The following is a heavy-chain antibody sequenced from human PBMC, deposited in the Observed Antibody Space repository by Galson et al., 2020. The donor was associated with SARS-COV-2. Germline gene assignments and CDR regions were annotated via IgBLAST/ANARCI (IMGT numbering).Heavy chain of an antibody. V-gene: IGHV3-48*04. CDR1: GFTFTTYG. J-gene: IGHJ5*02. CDR3: ARGAERLSNWFDP. Sequence: GGSLRLSCTASGFTFTTYGMNWVRQAPGKGLQWVSYISGNTETIYYTDSVKGRFTISRDNAKNSLYLQMNSLTAEDTAVYYCARGAERLSNWFDPWGQGTLVTVSS. CDR2: ISGNTETI.